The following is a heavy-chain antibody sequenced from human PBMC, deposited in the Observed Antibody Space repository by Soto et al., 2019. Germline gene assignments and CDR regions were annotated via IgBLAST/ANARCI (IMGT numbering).Heavy chain of an antibody. D-gene: IGHD3-10*01. CDR3: ARPTALLWFGELS. CDR1: GFTFSNYW. Sequence: GGSLRLSCSASGFTFSNYWMSWVRQAPGKGLEWVANIKQDGSEEYYVDSVRGRFTISRDNAKNSLHLQMNSLRAEDTAVYYCARPTALLWFGELSWGQGTLVTVS. CDR2: IKQDGSEE. V-gene: IGHV3-7*01. J-gene: IGHJ5*02.